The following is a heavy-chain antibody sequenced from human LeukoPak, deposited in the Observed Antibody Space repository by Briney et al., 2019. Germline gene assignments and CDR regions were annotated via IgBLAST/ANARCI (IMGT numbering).Heavy chain of an antibody. CDR2: ISWDGGST. D-gene: IGHD1-14*01. CDR3: AKDSGIISPRGYYYYYMDV. V-gene: IGHV3-43D*03. CDR1: GFTFDDYA. J-gene: IGHJ6*03. Sequence: GGSLRLSCAASGFTFDDYAMHWVRQAPGKGLEWVSLISWDGGSTYYADSVKGRFTISRDNSKNSLYLQMNSLRAEDTALYYCAKDSGIISPRGYYYYYMDVWGKGTTVTVSS.